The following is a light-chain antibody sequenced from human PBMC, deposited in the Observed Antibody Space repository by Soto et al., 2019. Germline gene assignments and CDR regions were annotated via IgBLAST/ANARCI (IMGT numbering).Light chain of an antibody. CDR1: SGYSNYK. J-gene: IGLJ1*01. Sequence: VLTQPPSASASLGASVTLTCTLSSGYSNYKVDWYQQRPGKGPRFVMRVGTGGIVGSKGDGIPDRFSVLGSGLNRYLTIKNIQEEDESDYHCGADHGSGSNFVYVFGTGTKVTVL. CDR3: GADHGSGSNFVYV. CDR2: VGTGGIVG. V-gene: IGLV9-49*01.